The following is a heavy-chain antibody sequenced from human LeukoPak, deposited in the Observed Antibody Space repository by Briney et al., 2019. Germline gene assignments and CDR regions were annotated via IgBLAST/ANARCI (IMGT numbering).Heavy chain of an antibody. V-gene: IGHV5-51*01. D-gene: IGHD2-2*01. Sequence: GESLKISCRGSGYSFTSYWIGWVRQMPGKGLEWMGIIYPGDSDTRYGPSFQGQVTISADKSISTAYLQWSSLKASDTAMYYCARPAKGYCSSTSCYEGSYFDYWGQGTLVTVSS. J-gene: IGHJ4*02. CDR1: GYSFTSYW. CDR2: IYPGDSDT. CDR3: ARPAKGYCSSTSCYEGSYFDY.